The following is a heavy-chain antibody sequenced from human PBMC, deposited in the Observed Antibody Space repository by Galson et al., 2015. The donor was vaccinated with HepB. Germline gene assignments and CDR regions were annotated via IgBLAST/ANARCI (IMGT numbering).Heavy chain of an antibody. J-gene: IGHJ4*02. V-gene: IGHV3-23*01. CDR1: GFTFGSYA. CDR3: AKTRLLQTLDY. CDR2: ISGSGGST. D-gene: IGHD1-26*01. Sequence: SLRLSCAASGFTFGSYAMSWVRQAPGKGLEWVSVISGSGGSTYCADSVKGRFTISRDNSKNTLYLQTNSLRAEDTAVYYCAKTRLLQTLDYWGQGTLVTVSS.